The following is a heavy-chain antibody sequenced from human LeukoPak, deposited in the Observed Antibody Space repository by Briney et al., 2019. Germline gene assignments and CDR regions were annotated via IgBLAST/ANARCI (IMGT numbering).Heavy chain of an antibody. CDR1: GFTFSSYE. CDR2: ISSGGSTI. Sequence: PGGSLRLSCAASGFTFSSYEMNWVRQAPGKGLEWVSYISSGGSTIYYADSVKGRFTISRDNAKNSLYLQMNSLRAEDTAVYYCARESYYYDSSGYSDRYYYYYGMDVWGQGTTVTVSS. CDR3: ARESYYYDSSGYSDRYYYYYGMDV. D-gene: IGHD3-22*01. V-gene: IGHV3-48*03. J-gene: IGHJ6*02.